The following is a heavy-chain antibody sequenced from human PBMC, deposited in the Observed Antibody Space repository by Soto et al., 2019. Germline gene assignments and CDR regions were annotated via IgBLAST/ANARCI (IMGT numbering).Heavy chain of an antibody. CDR2: INHSGST. CDR1: GGSFSGYY. J-gene: IGHJ5*02. V-gene: IGHV4-34*01. Sequence: PSETLSLTCAVYGGSFSGYYWSWIRQPPGKGLEWIGEINHSGSTNYNPSLKSRVTISVDTSKNQFSLKLSSVTAADTAVYYCARGPSYYYGSGSYRNRKNWFDPWGQGTLVTVSS. D-gene: IGHD3-10*01. CDR3: ARGPSYYYGSGSYRNRKNWFDP.